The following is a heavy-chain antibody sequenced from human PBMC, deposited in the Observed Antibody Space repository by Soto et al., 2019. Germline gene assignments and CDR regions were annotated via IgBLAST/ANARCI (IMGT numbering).Heavy chain of an antibody. V-gene: IGHV3-30*18. D-gene: IGHD2-15*01. J-gene: IGHJ6*02. CDR2: ISYDGNKK. CDR3: AKDEVLVEVVARDYYGMDV. Sequence: QVQLVESGGGVVQPGRSLRLSCAASGFTFSSYGMPWVRQAPGKGLEWVAVISYDGNKKYYADSVKGRFTISRDNSKNTLYLQMNSLRAEDTAVYYCAKDEVLVEVVARDYYGMDVWGQGTTVTVSS. CDR1: GFTFSSYG.